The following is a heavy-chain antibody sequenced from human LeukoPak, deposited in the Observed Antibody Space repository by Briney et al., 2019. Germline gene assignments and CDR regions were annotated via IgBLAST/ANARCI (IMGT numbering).Heavy chain of an antibody. Sequence: GGSLRLSCAASGFTFSSYAMSWVRQAPGKGLEWVSAIGGSGGSTYYTDSVKGRFTISRDNSKNTLCLQMNSLRAEDTAVYYCAKVTSGYDTRDYWGQGTLVTVSS. D-gene: IGHD5-12*01. CDR2: IGGSGGST. CDR3: AKVTSGYDTRDY. CDR1: GFTFSSYA. V-gene: IGHV3-23*01. J-gene: IGHJ4*02.